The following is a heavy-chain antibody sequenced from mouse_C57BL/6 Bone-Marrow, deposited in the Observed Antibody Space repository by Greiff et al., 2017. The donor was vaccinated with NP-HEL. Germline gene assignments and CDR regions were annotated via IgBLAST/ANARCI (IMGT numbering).Heavy chain of an antibody. V-gene: IGHV1-75*01. Sequence: QVQLQQSGPELVKPGASVKISCKASGYTFTDSYINWVKQRPGQGLEWIGWIFPGSGSTYYTEKFKGKATITVDKSSSTAYMLLSSLTSEVSALYFCASEFTTVVAANPWFAYWGQGTGVTVSA. D-gene: IGHD1-1*01. CDR1: GYTFTDSY. J-gene: IGHJ3*01. CDR2: IFPGSGST. CDR3: ASEFTTVVAANPWFAY.